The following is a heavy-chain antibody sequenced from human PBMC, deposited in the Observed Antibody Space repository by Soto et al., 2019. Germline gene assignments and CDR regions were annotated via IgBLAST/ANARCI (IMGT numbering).Heavy chain of an antibody. CDR3: ARSPLSYDYVRQTWREVGDSFDV. CDR2: LIHGGST. D-gene: IGHD3-10*02. V-gene: IGHV4-34*02. J-gene: IGHJ3*01. CDR1: NSSLGAFH. Sequence: QVHLEQWGAGLLKPSETLSLTCAIYNSSLGAFHWTWIRQPPGKGLEWIGELIHGGSTNYNPSLKSRVTFSLDTSKSQFSLHVRSVTAAYTAVYYCARSPLSYDYVRQTWREVGDSFDVWGRGTSVTVSS.